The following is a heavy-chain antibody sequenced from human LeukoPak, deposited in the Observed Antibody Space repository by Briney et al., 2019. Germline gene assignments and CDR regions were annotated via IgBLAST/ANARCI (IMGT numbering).Heavy chain of an antibody. V-gene: IGHV1-69*05. CDR1: GGTFSSYA. J-gene: IGHJ3*02. Sequence: GASVKVSCKASGGTFSSYAISWVRQAPGQGLEWMGGIIPIFGTANYAQKFQGRVTMTRDTSTSTVYMELSSLRSEDAAVYYCARRGDSFDIWGQGTKVTVSS. CDR2: IIPIFGTA. D-gene: IGHD3-10*01. CDR3: ARRGDSFDI.